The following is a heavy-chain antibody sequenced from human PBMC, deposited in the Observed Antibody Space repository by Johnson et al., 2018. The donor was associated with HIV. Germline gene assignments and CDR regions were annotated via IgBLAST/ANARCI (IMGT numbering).Heavy chain of an antibody. Sequence: VQLVESGGGLIQPGGSLRLSCAASGFTVSSNYMSWVRQAPGKGLEWVSVIYSGGSTYYADSVKGRFTISRDNSKNTLYLQMNSLRAEDTAVYYCAREGGELAGDYAFDIGGQGTMVTVSS. CDR3: AREGGELAGDYAFDI. CDR2: IYSGGST. J-gene: IGHJ3*02. CDR1: GFTVSSNY. D-gene: IGHD1-26*01. V-gene: IGHV3-53*01.